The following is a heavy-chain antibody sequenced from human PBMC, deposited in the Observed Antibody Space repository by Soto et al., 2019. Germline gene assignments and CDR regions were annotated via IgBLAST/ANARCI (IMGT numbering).Heavy chain of an antibody. CDR2: IYPGDSDT. J-gene: IGHJ4*02. Sequence: GESLKISCKGSGYSFTSYWIGWVRQMPGKGLEWMGIIYPGDSDTRYSPSFQGQVTISADKYISTAYLQWSSLKASDTAMYYCARLSSGYSYGYYSDYWGQGTLVTVSS. D-gene: IGHD5-18*01. CDR3: ARLSSGYSYGYYSDY. V-gene: IGHV5-51*01. CDR1: GYSFTSYW.